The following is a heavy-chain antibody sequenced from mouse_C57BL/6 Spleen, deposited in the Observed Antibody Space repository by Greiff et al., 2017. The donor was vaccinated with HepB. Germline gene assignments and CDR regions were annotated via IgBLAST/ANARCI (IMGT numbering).Heavy chain of an antibody. CDR2: IDPSDSNT. J-gene: IGHJ1*03. D-gene: IGHD3-2*02. Sequence: VQLQQSGAELVKPGASVKLSCKASGYTFTSYWMQWVKQRPGQGLEWIGEIDPSDSNTNYNQKFKGKATLTVDTSSLTAYMQLSSLTSEDSAVYYCARRLCGYCDVWGTGTTVTVSS. V-gene: IGHV1-50*01. CDR3: ARRLCGYCDV. CDR1: GYTFTSYW.